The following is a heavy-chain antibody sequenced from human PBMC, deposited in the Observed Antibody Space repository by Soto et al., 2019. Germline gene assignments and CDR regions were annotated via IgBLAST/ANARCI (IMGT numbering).Heavy chain of an antibody. CDR3: ARGGKYYQQETYFFDY. CDR2: IYYNGDT. CDR1: GGSIISSGYY. Sequence: PSETLSLTCTVAGGSIISSGYYWAWLRQPPGRGLEWIGSIYYNGDTYFYPSLKSRVTISVDTSKNQFSLKLTSVTAADTALYFCARGGKYYQQETYFFDYWGQGSLVTVSS. V-gene: IGHV4-39*01. J-gene: IGHJ4*01. D-gene: IGHD3-16*01.